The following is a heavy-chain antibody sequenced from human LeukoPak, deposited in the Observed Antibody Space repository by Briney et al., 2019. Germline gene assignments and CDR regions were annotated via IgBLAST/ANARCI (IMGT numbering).Heavy chain of an antibody. J-gene: IGHJ4*02. CDR3: ARVGIYSTSWALDY. Sequence: SETLSLTCTVSGGSISSSSYYWGWIRQPPGKGLEWIGSIYCSGSTYYNPSLKSRVTISVDTSKNQFSLKLSSVTAADTAVYYCARVGIYSTSWALDYWGQGTLVTVSS. V-gene: IGHV4-39*01. D-gene: IGHD6-13*01. CDR1: GGSISSSSYY. CDR2: IYCSGST.